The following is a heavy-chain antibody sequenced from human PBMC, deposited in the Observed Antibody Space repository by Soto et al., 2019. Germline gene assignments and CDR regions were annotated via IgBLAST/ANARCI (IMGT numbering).Heavy chain of an antibody. D-gene: IGHD3-22*01. CDR3: ASHPRDSSGYWYYFDY. CDR1: GFTFSSYS. CDR2: ISSSSSYI. Sequence: EVPLVESGGGLVKPGGSLRLSCAASGFTFSSYSMNWVRQAPGKGLEWVSSISSSSSYIYYADSVKGRFTISRDNAKNSPYLQMNSLRAEDTAVYYCASHPRDSSGYWYYFDYWGQGTLVTVSS. V-gene: IGHV3-21*01. J-gene: IGHJ4*02.